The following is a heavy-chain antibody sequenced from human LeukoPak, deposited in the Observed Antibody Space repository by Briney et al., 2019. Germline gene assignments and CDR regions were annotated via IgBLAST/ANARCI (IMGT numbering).Heavy chain of an antibody. J-gene: IGHJ3*02. CDR1: GGSISSSSYY. V-gene: IGHV4-39*01. CDR2: IYYSGNT. D-gene: IGHD2/OR15-2a*01. Sequence: SETLSLTCTVSGGSISSSSYYWGWIRQPPGKGLEWIGSIYYSGNTYYNPSLKSRVTISVDTSKNQFSLTLSSVTAADTAVFYCARSTHNSAFDIWGQGTMVTVSS. CDR3: ARSTHNSAFDI.